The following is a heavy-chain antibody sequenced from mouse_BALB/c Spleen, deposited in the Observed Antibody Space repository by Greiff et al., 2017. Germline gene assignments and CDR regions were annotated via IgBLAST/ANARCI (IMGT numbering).Heavy chain of an antibody. CDR1: GFSLTSYG. D-gene: IGHD3-1*01. V-gene: IGHV2-9*02. Sequence: QVQLKESGPGLVAPSQSLSITCTVSGFSLTSYGVHWVRQPPGKGLEWLGVIWAGGSTNYNSALMSRLSISKDNSKSQVFLKMNSLQTDDTAMYYCARLGRENPAWVAYWGQGTLVTVSA. CDR2: IWAGGST. CDR3: ARLGRENPAWVAY. J-gene: IGHJ3*01.